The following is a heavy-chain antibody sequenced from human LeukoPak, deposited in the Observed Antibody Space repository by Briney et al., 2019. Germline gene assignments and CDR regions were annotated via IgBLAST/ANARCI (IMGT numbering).Heavy chain of an antibody. CDR1: GFTVSSNY. CDR2: IYSGGST. J-gene: IGHJ1*01. V-gene: IGHV3-53*04. D-gene: IGHD3-3*01. Sequence: TGGSLRLSCAASGFTVSSNYMSWVRQAPGKGLEWVSVIYSGGSTYYADSVKGRFTISRHNSKNTLYLQMNSLRAEDTAVYYCARDSKEWSFLFRHWGQGTLVTVSS. CDR3: ARDSKEWSFLFRH.